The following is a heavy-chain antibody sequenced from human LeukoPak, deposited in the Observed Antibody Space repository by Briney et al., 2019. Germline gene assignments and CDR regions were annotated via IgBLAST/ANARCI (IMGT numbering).Heavy chain of an antibody. CDR3: ATDLIA. Sequence: GGSLRLSCAASGFNFSNDWMSWVRQAPGKGLEWVGRIKSKTNGGTTNYAAPVQGRFSISRDDSSNALFLQMNSLKIEDTAVYYCATDLIAWGQGTLVTVSS. V-gene: IGHV3-15*01. D-gene: IGHD3-22*01. J-gene: IGHJ5*02. CDR1: GFNFSNDW. CDR2: IKSKTNGGTT.